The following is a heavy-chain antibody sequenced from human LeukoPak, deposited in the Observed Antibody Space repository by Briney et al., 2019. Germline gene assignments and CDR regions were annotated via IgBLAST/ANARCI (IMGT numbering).Heavy chain of an antibody. V-gene: IGHV3-64*01. J-gene: IGHJ4*02. CDR1: GFTFNTYA. D-gene: IGHD2-15*01. Sequence: GGSLRLSCAASGFTFNTYAMHWVRQAPGKGLEFVSSISSSGGNTYYANSVKGRFTISRDDSKNTLYHQMGSLRPEDMAVYYCARASGRGLYYFDYWGQGTLVTVSS. CDR3: ARASGRGLYYFDY. CDR2: ISSSGGNT.